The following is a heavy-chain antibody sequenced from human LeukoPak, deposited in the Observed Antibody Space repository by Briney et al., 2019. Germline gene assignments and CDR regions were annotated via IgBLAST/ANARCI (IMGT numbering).Heavy chain of an antibody. J-gene: IGHJ5*02. D-gene: IGHD3-9*01. CDR3: ARDHLPAYYDILTGTSNWFDP. V-gene: IGHV3-53*01. CDR2: LYRDGGTT. Sequence: GGSLRLSCAASGFTVSRSFMNWVRQAPGKGLEWLAILYRDGGTTYYADSVKGRFTISRDNAKNSLYLQMNSLRAEDTAVYYCARDHLPAYYDILTGTSNWFDPWGQGTLVTVSS. CDR1: GFTVSRSF.